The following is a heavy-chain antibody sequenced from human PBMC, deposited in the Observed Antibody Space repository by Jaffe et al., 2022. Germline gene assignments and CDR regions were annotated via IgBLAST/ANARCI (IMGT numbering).Heavy chain of an antibody. CDR3: ARMYYDFWSGPGCFDY. Sequence: EVQLVESGGGLVQPGGSLRLSCAASGFTFSSYWMSWVRQAPGKGLEWVANIKQDGSEKYYVDSVKGRFTISRDNAKNSLYLQMNSLRAEDTAVYYCARMYYDFWSGPGCFDYWGQGTLVTVSS. CDR1: GFTFSSYW. J-gene: IGHJ4*02. D-gene: IGHD3-3*01. CDR2: IKQDGSEK. V-gene: IGHV3-7*01.